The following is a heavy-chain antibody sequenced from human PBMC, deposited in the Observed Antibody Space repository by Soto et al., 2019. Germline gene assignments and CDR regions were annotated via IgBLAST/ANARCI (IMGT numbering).Heavy chain of an antibody. CDR1: GYTFTSYG. D-gene: IGHD2-2*01. V-gene: IGHV1-18*01. CDR2: ISAYNGNT. J-gene: IGHJ6*02. CDR3: ARGTVVVPAASTYYYYGMEV. Sequence: ASVKVSCKASGYTFTSYGISWVRQAPGQGLEWMGWISAYNGNTNYAQKLQGRVTMTTDTSTSTAYMELRSLRSDDTAVYYCARGTVVVPAASTYYYYGMEVWGQGTTVTVYS.